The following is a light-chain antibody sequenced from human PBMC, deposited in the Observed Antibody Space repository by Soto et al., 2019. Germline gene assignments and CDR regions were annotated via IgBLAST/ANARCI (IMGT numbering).Light chain of an antibody. CDR1: QSVTKY. J-gene: IGKJ4*01. CDR3: QPYNNWPLT. Sequence: EVVLTQSPATLSLSPGERATLSCRASQSVTKYLAWYQQKPGQALRLLIYDTSTRATGVPARFSGSRSGPEFTLTINSLQSEDFAIYYCQPYNNWPLTFGGGTKVESK. V-gene: IGKV3-15*01. CDR2: DTS.